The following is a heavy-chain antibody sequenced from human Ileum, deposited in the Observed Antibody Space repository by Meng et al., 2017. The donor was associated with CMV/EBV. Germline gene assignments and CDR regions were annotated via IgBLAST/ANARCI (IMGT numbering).Heavy chain of an antibody. Sequence: GESLKISCAASGFTVSSNYMSWVRQAPGKGLEWVSVIYSGGSTYYADSVKGRFTISRDDSKNTVYLQMNSLRTEDTAVYYCAKGLNYYDRSGYPYWGQGTLVTVSS. CDR1: GFTVSSNY. D-gene: IGHD3-22*01. V-gene: IGHV3-66*02. CDR2: IYSGGST. CDR3: AKGLNYYDRSGYPY. J-gene: IGHJ4*02.